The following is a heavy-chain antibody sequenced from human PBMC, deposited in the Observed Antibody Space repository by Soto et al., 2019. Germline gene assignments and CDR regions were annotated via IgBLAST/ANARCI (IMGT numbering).Heavy chain of an antibody. CDR3: TPPVTSYMGAVVVSGGMVV. CDR1: GYSFTSYW. D-gene: IGHD1-26*01. Sequence: PGESLKISCKGSGYSFTSYWIGWVRQMPGKGLEWMGIIYPGDSDTRYSPSFQGQVTISADKSISTAYLQCSSLTASDTAMYYCTPPVTSYMGAVVVSGGMVVWGQGTTVTVSS. CDR2: IYPGDSDT. J-gene: IGHJ6*02. V-gene: IGHV5-51*01.